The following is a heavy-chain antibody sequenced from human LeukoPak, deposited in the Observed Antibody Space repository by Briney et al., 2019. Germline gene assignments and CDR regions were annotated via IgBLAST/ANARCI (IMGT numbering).Heavy chain of an antibody. CDR2: ISAGGGVT. Sequence: GGSLRLSCAASGFTFNNYAVSWVRPAPGKGLEWVSAISAGGGVTYYAVSVKGRFTISRDNSKKKVSLQMNSLRADDTAVYYCAKAGWYSAKTYATYDDAYDIWGQGTMVTVSS. J-gene: IGHJ3*02. CDR3: AKAGWYSAKTYATYDDAYDI. D-gene: IGHD1-26*01. CDR1: GFTFNNYA. V-gene: IGHV3-23*01.